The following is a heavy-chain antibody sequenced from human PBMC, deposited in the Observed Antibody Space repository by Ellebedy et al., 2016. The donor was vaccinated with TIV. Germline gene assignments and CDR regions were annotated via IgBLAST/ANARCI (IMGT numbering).Heavy chain of an antibody. CDR3: AKDQGYGMDV. V-gene: IGHV3-23*01. J-gene: IGHJ6*02. CDR1: GFTVSSNY. Sequence: GGSLRLSXAASGFTVSSNYMSWVRQAPGKGLEWVSAISGSGGSTYYADSVKGRFTISRDNSKNTLYLQMNSLRAEDTAVYYCAKDQGYGMDVWGQGTTVTVSS. CDR2: ISGSGGST.